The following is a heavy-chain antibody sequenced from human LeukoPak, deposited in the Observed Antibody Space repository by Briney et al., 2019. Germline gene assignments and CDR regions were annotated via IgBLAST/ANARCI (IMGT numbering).Heavy chain of an antibody. CDR3: ARDRYYGSGSKKYFDY. Sequence: SETLSLTCAVYGGSFSGYYWSWIRQPPGKGLEWIGEINHSGSTNYNPSLKSRVTISVDTSKNQFSLKLSSVTAADTAVYYCARDRYYGSGSKKYFDYWGQGTLVTVSS. CDR2: INHSGST. D-gene: IGHD3-10*01. V-gene: IGHV4-34*01. CDR1: GGSFSGYY. J-gene: IGHJ4*02.